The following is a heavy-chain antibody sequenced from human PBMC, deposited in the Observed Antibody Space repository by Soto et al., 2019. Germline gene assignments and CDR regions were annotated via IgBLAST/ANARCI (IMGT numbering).Heavy chain of an antibody. CDR3: ARGVVGFRSGWSDY. Sequence: GGSLRLSCAASGFTFSSYWMSWVRQAPGKGLEWVANIKQDGSEKYYVDSVKGRFTISRDNAKNSLYLQMNSLRAEDTAVYYCARGVVGFRSGWSDYWGQGTLVTVSS. J-gene: IGHJ4*02. CDR2: IKQDGSEK. CDR1: GFTFSSYW. D-gene: IGHD6-19*01. V-gene: IGHV3-7*01.